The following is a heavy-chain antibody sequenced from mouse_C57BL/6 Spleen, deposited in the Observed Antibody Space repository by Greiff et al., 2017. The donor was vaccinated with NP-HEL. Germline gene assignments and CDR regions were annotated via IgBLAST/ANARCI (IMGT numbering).Heavy chain of an antibody. Sequence: VQLQQSGAELVKPGASVKLSCKASGYTFTEYTIHWVKQRSGQGLEWIGWFYPGSGSIKYNEKFKDKATLTADKSSSTVYMEISRLTSEDSAVYCCARHEGGETMVTPDWFAYWGQGTLVTVSA. CDR3: ARHEGGETMVTPDWFAY. J-gene: IGHJ3*01. V-gene: IGHV1-62-2*01. CDR1: GYTFTEYT. D-gene: IGHD2-2*01. CDR2: FYPGSGSI.